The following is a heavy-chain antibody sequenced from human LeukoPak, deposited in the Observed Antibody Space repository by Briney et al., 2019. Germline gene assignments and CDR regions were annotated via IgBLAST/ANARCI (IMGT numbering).Heavy chain of an antibody. D-gene: IGHD6-19*01. J-gene: IGHJ4*02. V-gene: IGHV4-34*01. CDR1: GGSFSGYY. Sequence: SETLSLTCAVYGGSFSGYYWSWIRQPPGKGLEWIGEINHSGSTNYNPSVKSRVTISVDTSKNQFSLKLSSVTAADTAVYYCARGDAVAGADYWGQGTLVTVSS. CDR3: ARGDAVAGADY. CDR2: INHSGST.